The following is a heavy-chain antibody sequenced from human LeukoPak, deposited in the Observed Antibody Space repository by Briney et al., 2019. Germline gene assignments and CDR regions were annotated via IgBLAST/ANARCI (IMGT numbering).Heavy chain of an antibody. J-gene: IGHJ5*02. CDR1: GFTFSSYA. Sequence: GGSLRLSCAASGFTFSSYAMTWVRQIPGKGLEWVANIKQDGSDKFYVDSVRGRFAISRDNVENSLYLHMNNLRAEDTGVYYCAKAGFLITFGGVISWGQGTLVTVSS. D-gene: IGHD3-16*02. CDR3: AKAGFLITFGGVIS. V-gene: IGHV3-7*01. CDR2: IKQDGSDK.